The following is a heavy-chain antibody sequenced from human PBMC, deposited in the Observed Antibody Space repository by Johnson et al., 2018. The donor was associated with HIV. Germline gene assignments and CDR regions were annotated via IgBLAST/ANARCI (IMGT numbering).Heavy chain of an antibody. D-gene: IGHD4-23*01. J-gene: IGHJ3*02. CDR3: ARDRGWGYVGGNSWNAFDI. CDR1: GFTFSSYG. Sequence: QVQLVESGGGVVQPGRSLRLSCVASGFTFSSYGMHWVRQAPGKGLEWVAVIWYAGSNKYYADSVKGRLTVSRDNFKNTLHLQMNSLRGEDTAVYYCARDRGWGYVGGNSWNAFDIWGQGTMVTVSS. V-gene: IGHV3-30*19. CDR2: IWYAGSNK.